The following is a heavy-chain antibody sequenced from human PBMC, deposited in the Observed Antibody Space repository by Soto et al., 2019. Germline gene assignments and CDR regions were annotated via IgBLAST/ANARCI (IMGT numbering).Heavy chain of an antibody. CDR2: IYPGDSDT. V-gene: IGHV5-51*01. Sequence: PGESLKISCKGSGYSFTSYWIGWVRQMPGKGLEWMGIIYPGDSDTRYSPSFQGQVTISADKSISTAYLQWSSLKASDTAMYYCARRSDYGDYYYYYGMDVWGQGTTVTVSS. CDR1: GYSFTSYW. D-gene: IGHD4-17*01. CDR3: ARRSDYGDYYYYYGMDV. J-gene: IGHJ6*02.